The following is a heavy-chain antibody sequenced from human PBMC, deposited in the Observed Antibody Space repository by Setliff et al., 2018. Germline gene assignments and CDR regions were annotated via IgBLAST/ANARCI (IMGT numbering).Heavy chain of an antibody. Sequence: SETLSLTCTVSGGSIRSSYYYWGWIRQPPGKGLEWIGSIYYNGSTHFNPSLKSRVTMSVDTSRNQLSLKLTSVTAADTAVYYCARHPRVTIFGVVAFDYWGQGILVTVSS. CDR2: IYYNGST. CDR3: ARHPRVTIFGVVAFDY. D-gene: IGHD3-3*01. CDR1: GGSIRSSYYY. V-gene: IGHV4-39*01. J-gene: IGHJ4*02.